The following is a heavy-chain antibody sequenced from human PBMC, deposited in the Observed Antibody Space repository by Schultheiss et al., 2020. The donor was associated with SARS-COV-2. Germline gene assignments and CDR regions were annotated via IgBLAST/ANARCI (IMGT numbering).Heavy chain of an antibody. CDR2: IYHSGST. CDR3: ARDYRDSSSWYYYYGMDV. J-gene: IGHJ6*02. CDR1: GGSISSSSYY. D-gene: IGHD6-13*01. V-gene: IGHV4-39*07. Sequence: SETLSLTCTVSGGSISSSSYYWSWIRQPPGKGLEWIGSIYHSGSTYYNPSLKSRVTISVDTSKNQFSLKLSSVTAADTAVYYCARDYRDSSSWYYYYGMDVWGQGTTVTVSS.